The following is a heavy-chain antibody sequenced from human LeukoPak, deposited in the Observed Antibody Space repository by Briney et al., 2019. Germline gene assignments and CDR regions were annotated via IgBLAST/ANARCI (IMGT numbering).Heavy chain of an antibody. CDR2: INPSGGST. D-gene: IGHD6-13*01. CDR3: ARAGRQQLVQNPFDY. V-gene: IGHV1-46*01. Sequence: ASVKVSCKAFGHSLTSYSMHWVRQAPGQGLEWMGIINPSGGSTSYAQKFQGRVTITADKSTSTAYMELSSLRSEDTAVYYCARAGRQQLVQNPFDYWGQGTLVTVSS. CDR1: GHSLTSYS. J-gene: IGHJ4*02.